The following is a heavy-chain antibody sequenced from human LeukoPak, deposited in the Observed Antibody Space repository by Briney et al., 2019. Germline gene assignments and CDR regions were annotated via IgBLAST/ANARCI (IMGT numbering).Heavy chain of an antibody. J-gene: IGHJ3*01. CDR3: AKDLGSSGCSA. CDR1: GFTFSSYG. V-gene: IGHV3-30*18. Sequence: GGSLRLSCAASGFTFSSYGMHWVRRAPGKGLEWVAVISYDGSNKYYADSVKGRFTISRDNSKNTLYLQMNSLRAEDTAVYYCAKDLGSSGCSAWGQGTMVTVSS. D-gene: IGHD6-19*01. CDR2: ISYDGSNK.